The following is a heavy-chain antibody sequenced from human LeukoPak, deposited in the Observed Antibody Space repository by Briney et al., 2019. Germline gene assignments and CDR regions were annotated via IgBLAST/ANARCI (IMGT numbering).Heavy chain of an antibody. CDR2: ISAYNGDT. Sequence: ASVKVSCKASGYTFNTYGITWVRQPPGQGLEWMGWISAYNGDTNCAQKLQGRVTMTTGTSTSTAYMELRSLRSDDTAIYYCARGGSGSSTWFDPWGQGTLVTVSS. CDR3: ARGGSGSSTWFDP. CDR1: GYTFNTYG. V-gene: IGHV1-18*01. D-gene: IGHD6-6*01. J-gene: IGHJ5*02.